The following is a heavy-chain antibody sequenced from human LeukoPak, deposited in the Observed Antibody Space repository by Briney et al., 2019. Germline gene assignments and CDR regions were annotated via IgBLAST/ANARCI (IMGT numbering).Heavy chain of an antibody. V-gene: IGHV4-39*07. CDR1: GGSISSSSYY. CDR2: IYYSGST. D-gene: IGHD2-2*01. CDR3: AREEAGGDIVVVPAAIDY. J-gene: IGHJ4*02. Sequence: RSSETLSLTCTVSGGSISSSSYYWGWIRQPPGKGLEWIGSIYYSGSTYYNPSLKSRVTISVDTSKNQFSLKLSSVTAADTAVYYCAREEAGGDIVVVPAAIDYWGQGTLVTVSS.